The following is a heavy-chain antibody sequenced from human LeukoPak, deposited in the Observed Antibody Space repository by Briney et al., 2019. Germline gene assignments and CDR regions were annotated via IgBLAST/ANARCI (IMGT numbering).Heavy chain of an antibody. CDR3: ARSSLGYSYGPYYFDY. CDR2: INPNSGGT. D-gene: IGHD5-18*01. V-gene: IGHV1-2*02. CDR1: GYTFTGYY. Sequence: ASVKVSCKASGYTFTGYYMHWVRQAPGQGLEWMGWINPNSGGTNYAQKFQGRVTMTRDTSISTAYMELSRLRSDDTAVYYCARSSLGYSYGPYYFDYWGQGTLVTVSS. J-gene: IGHJ4*02.